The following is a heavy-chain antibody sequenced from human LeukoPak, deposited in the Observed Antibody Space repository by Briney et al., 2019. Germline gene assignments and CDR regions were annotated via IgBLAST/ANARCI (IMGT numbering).Heavy chain of an antibody. V-gene: IGHV3-30*02. D-gene: IGHD1-26*01. CDR3: ARDRGNSIVGADFDS. CDR1: GFTFSSYG. CDR2: IRYDGSNK. J-gene: IGHJ4*02. Sequence: GGSLRLSCAASGFTFSSYGMHWVRQAPGKGLEWVAFIRYDGSNKYYADSVKGRFTISRDNSKNTLYLQINSLRAEDTAVYYCARDRGNSIVGADFDSWGQGTLVTVSS.